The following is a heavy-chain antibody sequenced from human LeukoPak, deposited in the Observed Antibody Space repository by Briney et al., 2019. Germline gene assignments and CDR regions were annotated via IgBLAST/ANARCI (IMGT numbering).Heavy chain of an antibody. CDR2: ISSSSSYI. V-gene: IGHV3-21*01. Sequence: GGSLRLSCAASGFTFSSYSMNWVRQASGKGLEWVSSISSSSSYIYYADSVKGRFTISRDNAKNSLYLQMNSLRAEDTAVYYCATTFGVFWSGYPVDYWGQGTLVTVSS. CDR1: GFTFSSYS. J-gene: IGHJ4*02. D-gene: IGHD3-3*01. CDR3: ATTFGVFWSGYPVDY.